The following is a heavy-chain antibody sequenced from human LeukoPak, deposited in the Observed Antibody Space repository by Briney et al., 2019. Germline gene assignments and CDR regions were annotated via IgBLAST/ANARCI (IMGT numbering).Heavy chain of an antibody. V-gene: IGHV3-11*01. J-gene: IGHJ4*02. D-gene: IGHD3-22*01. CDR3: AIYYDSSGSIDH. CDR1: GFIFSDYY. Sequence: GSLRLSCAASGFIFSDYYMTWIRQPPGKGLEWLSYISDSGSTINYADSVKGRLTISRDNAKKSLFLQMNSLRAEDTAVYYCAIYYDSSGSIDHWGQGTLVTVSS. CDR2: ISDSGSTI.